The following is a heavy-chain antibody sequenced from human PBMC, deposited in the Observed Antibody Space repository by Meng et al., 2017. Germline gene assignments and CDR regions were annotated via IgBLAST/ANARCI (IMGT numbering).Heavy chain of an antibody. V-gene: IGHV1-18*01. J-gene: IGHJ3*02. CDR2: ISAYNGNT. Sequence: ASVKVSCKASGYTFTSYGISWVRQAPGQGLEWMGWISAYNGNTNYAQKLQGRVTMTTDTSTSTAYMELRSLRSDDTAVYYCARDTDRFTRHDSSGFSAFDIWGQGTMVTVSS. D-gene: IGHD3-22*01. CDR3: ARDTDRFTRHDSSGFSAFDI. CDR1: GYTFTSYG.